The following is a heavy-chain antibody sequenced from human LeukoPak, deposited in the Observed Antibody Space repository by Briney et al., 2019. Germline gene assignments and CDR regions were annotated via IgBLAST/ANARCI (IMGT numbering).Heavy chain of an antibody. J-gene: IGHJ5*02. CDR1: GFSVSSNY. CDR3: ARGRSYVWGSYRYPNWFDP. V-gene: IGHV4-34*01. Sequence: PGGSLRLSCAASGFSVSSNYMIWVRQPPGKGLEWIGEINHSGSTNYNPSLKSRVTISVDTSKNQFSLKLSSVTAADTAVYYCARGRSYVWGSYRYPNWFDPWGQGTLVTVSS. CDR2: INHSGST. D-gene: IGHD3-16*02.